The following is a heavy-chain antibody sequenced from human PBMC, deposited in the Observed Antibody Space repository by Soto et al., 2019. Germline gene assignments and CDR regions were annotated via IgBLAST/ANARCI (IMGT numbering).Heavy chain of an antibody. D-gene: IGHD2-2*01. Sequence: GGSLRLSCAASGFTFSSYSMNWVRQAPGKGLEWVSYISSSTIYYADSVKGRFTISRDNAKNSLYLQMNSLRAEDTAVYYCARYIVVVPAASEHYYYYYMDVWGKGTTVTVSS. CDR1: GFTFSSYS. CDR2: ISSSTI. V-gene: IGHV3-48*01. CDR3: ARYIVVVPAASEHYYYYYMDV. J-gene: IGHJ6*03.